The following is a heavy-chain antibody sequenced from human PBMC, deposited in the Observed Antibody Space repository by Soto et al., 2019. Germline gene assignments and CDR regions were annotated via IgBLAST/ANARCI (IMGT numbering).Heavy chain of an antibody. CDR1: GFTFIDHY. CDR2: IRNKANSHTT. J-gene: IGHJ4*02. CDR3: ARGTFDY. V-gene: IGHV3-72*01. D-gene: IGHD3-10*01. Sequence: EVELVESGGGLVQPGGSLRLSCAASGFTFIDHYMDWVRQAPGRGLEWVGRIRNKANSHTTEYAASVKGRFIISRDDSKNSMYLQMNSLQTDATAVYFCARGTFDYWGQGALVTVSS.